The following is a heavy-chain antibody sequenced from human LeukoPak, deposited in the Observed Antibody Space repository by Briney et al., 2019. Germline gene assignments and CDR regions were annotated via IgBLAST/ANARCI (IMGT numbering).Heavy chain of an antibody. Sequence: SETLSLTCTVSGGSISSGSYYWSWIRQPAGKGLEWIGRICTSGSTNYNPSLKSRVTISVDTSKNQFSLKLSSVTAADTAVYYCASTVVKGVGFDYWGQGTLVTVSS. CDR2: ICTSGST. J-gene: IGHJ4*02. CDR3: ASTVVKGVGFDY. D-gene: IGHD4-23*01. CDR1: GGSISSGSYY. V-gene: IGHV4-61*02.